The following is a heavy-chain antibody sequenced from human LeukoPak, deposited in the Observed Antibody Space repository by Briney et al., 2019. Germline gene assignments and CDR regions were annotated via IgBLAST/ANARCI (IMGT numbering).Heavy chain of an antibody. CDR3: ARATPERGWFDP. J-gene: IGHJ5*02. D-gene: IGHD1-14*01. V-gene: IGHV4-59*01. Sequence: SETLSLTCTVSGGSISSYYWSWIRQPPGKGLEWIGYTYSSGSTYYTPSLKSRVTISLDTSKNQFSLKLSSVTAADTAVYYCARATPERGWFDPWGQGTLVTVSS. CDR1: GGSISSYY. CDR2: TYSSGST.